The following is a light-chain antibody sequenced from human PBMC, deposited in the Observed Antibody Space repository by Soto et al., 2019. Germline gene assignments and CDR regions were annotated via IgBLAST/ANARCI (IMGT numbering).Light chain of an antibody. CDR2: EVS. CDR1: SSDIGTYNY. Sequence: QSALTQPPSASGSPGQSVTISCTGTSSDIGTYNYVSWYQHHPGKAPKLIIYEVSKRPSGAPDRFSGSKSDNTASLTVSGLQADDESTYYCTAYAGRFVVFGGGTKLTV. J-gene: IGLJ2*01. V-gene: IGLV2-8*01. CDR3: TAYAGRFVV.